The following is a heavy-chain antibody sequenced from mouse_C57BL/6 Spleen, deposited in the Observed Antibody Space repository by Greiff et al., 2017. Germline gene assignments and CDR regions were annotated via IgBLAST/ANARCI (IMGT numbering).Heavy chain of an antibody. CDR2: IYPSDSET. CDR3: ASSYGGAMGY. J-gene: IGHJ4*01. D-gene: IGHD1-1*01. CDR1: GYTFTSYW. Sequence: VHVQQPGAELVRPGSSVKLSCKASGYTFTSYWMAWVKQRPGQGLEWIGNIYPSDSETHYNQKFKDKATVTVDKSSSTAYMQLSSLTSEVSAVYYWASSYGGAMGYWGQGASVTASS. V-gene: IGHV1-61*01.